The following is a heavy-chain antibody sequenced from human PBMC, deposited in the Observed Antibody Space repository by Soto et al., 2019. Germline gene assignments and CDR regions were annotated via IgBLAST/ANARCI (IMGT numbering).Heavy chain of an antibody. Sequence: ASVKDSCRVSGYTITELSMHWVRQAPGKGLEWMGGFDPEDGETIYAQKFQGRVTMTEDTSTDTAYMELSSLRSEDTAVYYCAVSRELVREGFDECGEGTLVPVYS. CDR2: FDPEDGET. CDR3: AVSRELVREGFDE. J-gene: IGHJ4*02. CDR1: GYTITELS. V-gene: IGHV1-24*01. D-gene: IGHD6-13*01.